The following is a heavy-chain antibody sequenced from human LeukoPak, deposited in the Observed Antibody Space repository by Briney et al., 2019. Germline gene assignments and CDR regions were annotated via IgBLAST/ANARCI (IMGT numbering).Heavy chain of an antibody. Sequence: SETLSLTCTVSGGSISSYYWSWIRQPPGKGLEWIGYIYYSGNTNYNPSLKSRVTISVDTSKNQFSLKLSSVTAADTAVYYCARFRDYGGNSGLNYWGQGTLVTVSS. V-gene: IGHV4-59*01. CDR1: GGSISSYY. CDR2: IYYSGNT. J-gene: IGHJ4*02. CDR3: ARFRDYGGNSGLNY. D-gene: IGHD4-23*01.